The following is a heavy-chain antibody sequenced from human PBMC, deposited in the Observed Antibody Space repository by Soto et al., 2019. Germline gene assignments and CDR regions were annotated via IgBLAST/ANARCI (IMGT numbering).Heavy chain of an antibody. V-gene: IGHV1-18*01. Sequence: QVQLVQSGAEVKKPGASVKVSCKASGYTFTSYGISWVRQAPGQGLEWMGWISAYNGNTNYAQKLQGRDTMTTDTSTSTAYMELRSLRSDDTAVYYCARVLPPRVYGGNWFDPWGQGTLVTVSS. CDR2: ISAYNGNT. CDR3: ARVLPPRVYGGNWFDP. J-gene: IGHJ5*02. CDR1: GYTFTSYG. D-gene: IGHD3-10*02.